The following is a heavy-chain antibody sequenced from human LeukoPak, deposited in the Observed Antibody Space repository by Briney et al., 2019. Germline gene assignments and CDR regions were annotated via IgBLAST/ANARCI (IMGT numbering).Heavy chain of an antibody. J-gene: IGHJ4*02. CDR1: GYTFTGYY. D-gene: IGHD6-6*01. CDR3: ARTSSSSPGRFDY. Sequence: ASVKVSCKASGYTFTGYYMRWVRQAPGQGLEWMGWINPSSGGTNYAQKFQGRVTMTRDTSISTAYMELSRLRSDDTAVYYCARTSSSSPGRFDYWGQGTLVTVSS. V-gene: IGHV1-2*02. CDR2: INPSSGGT.